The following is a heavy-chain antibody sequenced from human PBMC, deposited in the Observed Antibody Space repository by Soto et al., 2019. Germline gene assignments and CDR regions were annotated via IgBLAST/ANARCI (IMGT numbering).Heavy chain of an antibody. CDR3: AGRASLASVEIFAGGLSGYNWVDP. CDR2: INHSGST. J-gene: IGHJ5*01. CDR1: GGSCSGYY. Sequence: SETLSLTCAVYGGSCSGYYWSWIRQPPGKGLGGIGEINHSGSTNYNPSLKSRVTMSVDTSQNQFSLKLSSVTAADTAVYYCAGRASLASVEIFAGGLSGYNWVDPWGRGTLVTVSS. D-gene: IGHD3-3*01. V-gene: IGHV4-34*01.